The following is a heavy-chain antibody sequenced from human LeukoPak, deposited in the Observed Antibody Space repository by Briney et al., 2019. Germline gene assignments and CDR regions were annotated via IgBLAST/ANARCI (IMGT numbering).Heavy chain of an antibody. V-gene: IGHV1-69*13. D-gene: IGHD3-22*01. Sequence: SVKVSCKASGGTFSRFTISWVRQAPGQGFEWMGGITPIFGTANFAQKFQGRVSITADESASTAFMELSSLRSEDTAVYYCAREWGLESSGYYYAYWGQGTLVTVSS. CDR1: GGTFSRFT. CDR2: ITPIFGTA. J-gene: IGHJ4*02. CDR3: AREWGLESSGYYYAY.